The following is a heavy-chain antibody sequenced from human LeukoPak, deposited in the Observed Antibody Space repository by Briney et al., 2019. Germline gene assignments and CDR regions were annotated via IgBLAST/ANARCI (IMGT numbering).Heavy chain of an antibody. J-gene: IGHJ4*02. V-gene: IGHV3-30*18. Sequence: GRCLRLSCGASGFNFNKYGMHWVRQAPGQGLEWVAVISSDGSYKYHADSVKGRFTISRDNSNNTLYLQMNSLRAEDTAVYYCGKAITMVRGVIVSPDYWGQGTLVTVSS. CDR2: ISSDGSYK. CDR3: GKAITMVRGVIVSPDY. D-gene: IGHD3-10*01. CDR1: GFNFNKYG.